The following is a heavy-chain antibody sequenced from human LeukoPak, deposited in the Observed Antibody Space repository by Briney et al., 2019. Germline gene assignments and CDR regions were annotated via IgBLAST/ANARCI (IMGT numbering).Heavy chain of an antibody. CDR3: ARSRRPFYYYGMHV. CDR2: IDPNSGGT. Sequence: ASVQVSCKASGYILSDYYVHWIRQAPGQGLEWMGWIDPNSGGTHHAPNFQGRATMTRDSVISTVYLDLRRLTSDDTAIYYCARSRRPFYYYGMHVWGLGTSVTVSS. CDR1: GYILSDYY. V-gene: IGHV1-2*02. J-gene: IGHJ6*02.